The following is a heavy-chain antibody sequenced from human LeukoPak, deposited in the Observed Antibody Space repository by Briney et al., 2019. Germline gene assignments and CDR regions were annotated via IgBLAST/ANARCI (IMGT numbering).Heavy chain of an antibody. J-gene: IGHJ4*02. D-gene: IGHD2-15*01. CDR2: ISAYNGNT. Sequence: ASVKVSCKASGYTFTSYGISWVRQAPGQGLEWMGWISAYNGNTNYAQKLQGRVAMTTDTSTSTAYMELRSLRSDDTAVYYCARTWLPGGPTDYWGQGTLVTVSS. CDR3: ARTWLPGGPTDY. CDR1: GYTFTSYG. V-gene: IGHV1-18*01.